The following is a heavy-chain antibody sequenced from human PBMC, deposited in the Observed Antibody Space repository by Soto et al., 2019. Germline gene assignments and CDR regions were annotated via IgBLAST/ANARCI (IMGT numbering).Heavy chain of an antibody. CDR3: ARDRGGGDCTNGVCPFDY. J-gene: IGHJ4*02. Sequence: QVQLVESGGGVVQPGRSLRLSCAASGFTFSSYGMHWVRQAPGKGLEWVAVIWYDGSNKYYADSVKGRFTISRDNSKNTLYLQMNSLRAEDTAVYYWARDRGGGDCTNGVCPFDYWGQGTLVTVSS. CDR1: GFTFSSYG. CDR2: IWYDGSNK. V-gene: IGHV3-33*01. D-gene: IGHD2-8*01.